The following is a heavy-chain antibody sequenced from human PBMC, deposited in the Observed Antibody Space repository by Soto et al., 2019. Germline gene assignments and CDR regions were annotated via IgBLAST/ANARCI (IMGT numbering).Heavy chain of an antibody. CDR1: GFSLTTSGVG. D-gene: IGHD3-10*01. Sequence: QITLKESGPTLVRPTQTLTLTCTFAGFSLTTSGVGVGWIRQPPGKALEWLAVIYWDDDKRYSSSLKSRLTITKDTSKTQVVLTMTNMDPVDTSTYYCAHHPYYGLGSYSFDYVGQGTLVTVSS. CDR3: AHHPYYGLGSYSFDY. J-gene: IGHJ4*02. V-gene: IGHV2-5*02. CDR2: IYWDDDK.